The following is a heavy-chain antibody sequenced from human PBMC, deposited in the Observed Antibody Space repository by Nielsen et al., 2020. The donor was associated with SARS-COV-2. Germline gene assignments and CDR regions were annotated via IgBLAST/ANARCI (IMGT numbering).Heavy chain of an antibody. CDR2: ISSSSSYI. CDR3: ARDFLGDCSSTSCTYYYYGMDV. Sequence: GESLKISCAASGFTFRSYEMNWVRQAPGKGLEWVSSISSSSSYIYYADSVKGRFTISRDNAKNSLYLQMNSLRAEDTAVYYCARDFLGDCSSTSCTYYYYGMDVWGQGTTVTVSS. D-gene: IGHD2-2*01. CDR1: GFTFRSYE. J-gene: IGHJ6*02. V-gene: IGHV3-21*01.